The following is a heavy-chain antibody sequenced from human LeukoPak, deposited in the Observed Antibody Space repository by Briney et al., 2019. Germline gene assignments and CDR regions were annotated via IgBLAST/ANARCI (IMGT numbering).Heavy chain of an antibody. CDR3: VRDLIPGEGDY. Sequence: ASVKVSCKASGYTFTSYAVHWVRQAPGQKLEWLGWINGGNGYTKYSQNFQGRVTITRDTSASTAYMELSSLRSEDTAVYYCVRDLIPGEGDYWGQGTLVTVSS. J-gene: IGHJ4*02. D-gene: IGHD3-10*01. V-gene: IGHV1-3*01. CDR1: GYTFTSYA. CDR2: INGGNGYT.